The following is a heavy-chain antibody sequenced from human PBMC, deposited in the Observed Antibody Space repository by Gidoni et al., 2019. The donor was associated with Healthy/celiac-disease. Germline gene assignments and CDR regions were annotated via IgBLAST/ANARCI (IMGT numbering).Heavy chain of an antibody. Sequence: EVQLLESGGGLVQPGGSLRLSCAASGFTLSRYAMSWVRQAPGKGLEWVSAISGSGGSTYYADSVKGRFTISRDNSKNTLYLQMNSLRAEDTAVYYCAKDHQVHGRLGKYLNLYWGQGTLVTVSS. CDR1: GFTLSRYA. CDR3: AKDHQVHGRLGKYLNLY. CDR2: ISGSGGST. D-gene: IGHD2-2*01. J-gene: IGHJ4*02. V-gene: IGHV3-23*01.